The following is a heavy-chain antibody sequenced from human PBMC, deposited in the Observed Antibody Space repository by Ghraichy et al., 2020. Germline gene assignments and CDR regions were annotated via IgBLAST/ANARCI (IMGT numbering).Heavy chain of an antibody. CDR1: GGSVSSGSYY. CDR3: ARGRYCSGGSCYYQNWLDP. D-gene: IGHD2-15*01. CDR2: IYYSGST. J-gene: IGHJ5*02. V-gene: IGHV4-61*01. Sequence: GSLRLSCTVSGGSVSSGSYYWNWIRQPPGKALEWIGYIYYSGSTNYSPSLKSRVTISVDTSKNQFSLRLSSVTAADTAVYYCARGRYCSGGSCYYQNWLDPWGQGSLVTVSS.